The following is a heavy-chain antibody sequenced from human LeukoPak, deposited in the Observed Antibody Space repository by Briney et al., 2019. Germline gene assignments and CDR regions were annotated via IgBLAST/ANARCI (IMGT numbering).Heavy chain of an antibody. CDR2: IKQDGSEK. Sequence: GSLRLSCAASGFTFSSYWMSWVRQAPGKGLEWVANIKQDGSEKYYVDSVKGRFTISRDNAKNSLYLQMNSLRAEDTAVYYCARVNDYGDYTFDYWGQGTLVTVSS. CDR1: GFTFSSYW. V-gene: IGHV3-7*04. CDR3: ARVNDYGDYTFDY. J-gene: IGHJ4*02. D-gene: IGHD4-17*01.